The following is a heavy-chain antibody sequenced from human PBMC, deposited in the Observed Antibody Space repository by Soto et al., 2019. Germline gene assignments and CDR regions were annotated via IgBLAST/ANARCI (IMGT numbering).Heavy chain of an antibody. J-gene: IGHJ6*02. V-gene: IGHV1-3*01. CDR1: GYTFTSYA. CDR2: INADNGNT. D-gene: IGHD5-12*01. Sequence: ASVKVSCKASGYTFTSYAIDWVRQAPGQGLEWMGWINADNGNTKYAQKLQGRVTMTTDTSTSTAYMELRSLRSEDTAVYYCARDFSGYDYYYYGMDVWGQGTTVTVSS. CDR3: ARDFSGYDYYYYGMDV.